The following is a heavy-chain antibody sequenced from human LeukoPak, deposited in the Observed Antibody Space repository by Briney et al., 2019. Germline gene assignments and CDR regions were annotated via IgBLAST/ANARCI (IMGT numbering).Heavy chain of an antibody. CDR3: ARDTDCSSTSCFPYYYYYMDV. V-gene: IGHV4-4*07. CDR2: IYTSGST. CDR1: GGSLSSYY. D-gene: IGHD2-2*01. J-gene: IGHJ6*03. Sequence: PSETLSLTCTVSGGSLSSYYWSWIRQPAGKGLEWIGRIYTSGSTNYNPSLKSRVTMSVDTSKNQFSLKLSSVTAADTAVYYCARDTDCSSTSCFPYYYYYMDVWGKGTTVTVSS.